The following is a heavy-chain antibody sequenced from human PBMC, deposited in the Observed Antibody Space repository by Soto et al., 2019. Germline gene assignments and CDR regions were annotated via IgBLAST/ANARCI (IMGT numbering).Heavy chain of an antibody. CDR1: GASVSSGHW. D-gene: IGHD6-13*01. CDR2: VDNNGNT. V-gene: IGHV4-4*02. J-gene: IGHJ4*02. CDR3: ARVMLAAAGLDH. Sequence: QVHLQESGPGLVKSSGSLSLNCAVSGASVSSGHWWTWVRQPPGKGLEWIAEVDNNGNTNYNPSIQSRVAISVDKSKNRFSLKVTSVTAADTAVYYCARVMLAAAGLDHWGQGILVTVSS.